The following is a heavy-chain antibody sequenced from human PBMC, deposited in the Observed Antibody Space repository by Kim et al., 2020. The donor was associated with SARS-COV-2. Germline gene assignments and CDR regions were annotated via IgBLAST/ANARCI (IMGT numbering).Heavy chain of an antibody. CDR3: ATGRSTAIYDVTLPS. J-gene: IGHJ3*01. CDR1: GYTLTGFY. V-gene: IGHV1-24*01. Sequence: ASVKVSCKVAGYTLTGFYMNWVRQAPGQGLEWMGGFDPEDGDTIYAQKFQGRVTMTEDTSINTAYMELSSLRSEDTAVYYCATGRSTAIYDVTLPSWGQG. CDR2: FDPEDGDT. D-gene: IGHD3-22*01.